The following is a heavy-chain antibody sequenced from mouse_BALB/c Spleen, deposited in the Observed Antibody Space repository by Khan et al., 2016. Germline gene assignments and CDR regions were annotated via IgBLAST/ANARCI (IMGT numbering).Heavy chain of an antibody. CDR2: INTYTGEP. D-gene: IGHD1-2*01. CDR1: GYTFTNYG. CDR3: ARSGDNGDFDY. Sequence: QIQLVQSGPELKKPGETVKISCKASGYTFTNYGMNWVKQAPGKGLKWMGWINTYTGEPTYTDDFKGRFAFSLETYASTAYLQIIKLKNEDTATYFCARSGDNGDFDYRGQGTTLTVSS. J-gene: IGHJ2*01. V-gene: IGHV9-3-1*01.